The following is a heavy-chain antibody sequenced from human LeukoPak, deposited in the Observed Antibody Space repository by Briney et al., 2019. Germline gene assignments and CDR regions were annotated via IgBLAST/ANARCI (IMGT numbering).Heavy chain of an antibody. Sequence: GGSLRLSCAASGFTFSSYAMRWVRQAPGKGLEWVSAISGSGGSTYYADSVKGRFTISRDNSKNTLYLQMNSLRAEDTAVYYCARDPRSGYPPYFDYWGQGTLVTVSS. CDR3: ARDPRSGYPPYFDY. J-gene: IGHJ4*02. CDR2: ISGSGGST. D-gene: IGHD3-22*01. V-gene: IGHV3-23*01. CDR1: GFTFSSYA.